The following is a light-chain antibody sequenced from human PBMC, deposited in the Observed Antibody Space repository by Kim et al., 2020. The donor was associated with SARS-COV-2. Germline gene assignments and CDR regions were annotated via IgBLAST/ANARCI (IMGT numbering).Light chain of an antibody. CDR1: KLVTTY. Sequence: VSPGQTARFPGSGDKLVTTYTCGYQQSPGRSPVLVISEDTKRPAGIPERFSGSNSGNTATLTITGTLAMDEADYYCQAWDSTTLLFGGGTKLTVL. CDR3: QAWDSTTLL. CDR2: EDT. J-gene: IGLJ2*01. V-gene: IGLV3-1*01.